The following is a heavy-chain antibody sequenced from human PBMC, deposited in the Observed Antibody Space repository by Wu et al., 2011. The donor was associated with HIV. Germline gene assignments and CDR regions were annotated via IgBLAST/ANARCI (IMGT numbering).Heavy chain of an antibody. D-gene: IGHD6-13*01. CDR3: ARTAAATGQGFDY. V-gene: IGHV1-2*02. Sequence: QVQLVQSGAEVKKPGASVKVSCKASGYTFSDHMLHWVRQAPGQGPEWMGWINPATGDTKYAQKFQGRVTMTRDTSISTAYLELSSLTSADTAVYFCARTAAATGQGFDYWGQGTLVTVSS. CDR2: INPATGDT. CDR1: GYTFSDHM. J-gene: IGHJ4*02.